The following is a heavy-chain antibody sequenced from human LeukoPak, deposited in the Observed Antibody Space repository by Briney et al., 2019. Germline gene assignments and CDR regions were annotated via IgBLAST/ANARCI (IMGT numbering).Heavy chain of an antibody. Sequence: PSETLSLTCTVSGGSISSYYWSWIRQPPGKGLEWIGYIYYSGSTNYNPSLKSRVTISVDTSKNQFSLKLSSVTAADTAVYYCARGTGIAAAGTDFQHWGQGTLVTVSS. CDR2: IYYSGST. D-gene: IGHD6-13*01. V-gene: IGHV4-59*08. CDR3: ARGTGIAAAGTDFQH. J-gene: IGHJ1*01. CDR1: GGSISSYY.